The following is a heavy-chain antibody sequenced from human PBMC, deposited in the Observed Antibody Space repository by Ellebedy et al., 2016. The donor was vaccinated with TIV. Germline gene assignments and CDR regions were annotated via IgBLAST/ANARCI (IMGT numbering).Heavy chain of an antibody. Sequence: GESLKISXAASGFTFSSYGMHWVRQAPGKGLEWVAVISYDGSNKYYADSVKGRFTISRDNSKNTLYLQMNSLRAEDTAVYYCAKGMYSSGWYGLGWFDPWGQGTLVTVSS. J-gene: IGHJ5*02. CDR1: GFTFSSYG. CDR2: ISYDGSNK. V-gene: IGHV3-30*18. D-gene: IGHD6-19*01. CDR3: AKGMYSSGWYGLGWFDP.